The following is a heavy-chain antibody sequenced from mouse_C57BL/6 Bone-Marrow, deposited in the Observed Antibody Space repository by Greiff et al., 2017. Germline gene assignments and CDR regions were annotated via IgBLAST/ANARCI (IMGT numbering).Heavy chain of an antibody. CDR3: ARIHYYVSSCVEYFDV. J-gene: IGHJ1*03. V-gene: IGHV8-8*01. CDR2: IWWDDDK. D-gene: IGHD1-1*01. Sequence: QVTLKESGPGILQPSQTLSLTCSFSGFSLSTFGMGVGWIRQPSGMGLEWLAHIWWDDDKYYNPALKSRLTISKDTSHNQVFLKIANVETADTATYYCARIHYYVSSCVEYFDVWGTGTTVTVSS. CDR1: GFSLSTFGMG.